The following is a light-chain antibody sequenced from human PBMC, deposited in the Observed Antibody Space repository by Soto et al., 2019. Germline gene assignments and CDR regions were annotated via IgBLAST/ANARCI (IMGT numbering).Light chain of an antibody. CDR2: EVS. J-gene: IGLJ2*01. Sequence: QSVLTQHASVSGSPGQSITISCTGTSSDVGGYNYVSWYQQHPGKAPKLMIYEVSNRPSGVSNRFSGSKSGNTASLTISGLQAEDEADYYCSSYTSSSTLDVVFGGGTKVTVL. CDR3: SSYTSSSTLDVV. CDR1: SSDVGGYNY. V-gene: IGLV2-14*01.